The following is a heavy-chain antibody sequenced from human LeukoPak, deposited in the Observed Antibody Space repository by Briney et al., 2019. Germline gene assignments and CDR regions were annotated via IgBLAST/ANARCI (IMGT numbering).Heavy chain of an antibody. J-gene: IGHJ3*01. CDR1: GFTFSSYG. Sequence: PGGTLRLSCAASGFTFSSYGMSWVRQAPGKGLEWVSAISGSGGSTYYADSVKGRFTLSRDNSENTLYLQLNSLRAEDSAIYYCAKAFRIVGIGNPDDAFDVWGQGTVVTVSS. CDR2: ISGSGGST. V-gene: IGHV3-23*01. CDR3: AKAFRIVGIGNPDDAFDV. D-gene: IGHD1-26*01.